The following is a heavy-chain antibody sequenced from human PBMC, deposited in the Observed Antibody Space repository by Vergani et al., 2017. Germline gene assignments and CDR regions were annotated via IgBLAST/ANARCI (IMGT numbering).Heavy chain of an antibody. D-gene: IGHD1-1*01. CDR3: ARDQNSNWNPKSPYYYYYYMDV. Sequence: QVQLVQSGAEVKKPGASVKVSCKASGYTFTGYYMHWVRQAPGQGLEWMGWMNPNSGSTVFAQKFQGRVTMTRNTSISTAYMELSSLRSEDTAVYYCARDQNSNWNPKSPYYYYYYMDVWGKGTTVTVSS. CDR2: MNPNSGST. J-gene: IGHJ6*03. CDR1: GYTFTGYY. V-gene: IGHV1-8*02.